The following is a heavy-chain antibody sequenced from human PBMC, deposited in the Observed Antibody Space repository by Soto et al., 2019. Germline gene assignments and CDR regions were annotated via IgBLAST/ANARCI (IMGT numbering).Heavy chain of an antibody. CDR2: IKSKADGETK. CDR1: GCTFSHAW. D-gene: IGHD2-15*01. CDR3: CVVKRLDQYSTSGYWFDP. Sequence: GGSLRLSCSASGCTFSHAWMSWFRQAPGKGLEWVGRIKSKADGETKDYGAPVRGRFTISRDDAKDTLYLQMNSLRIEDTAVYYCCVVKRLDQYSTSGYWFDPWGPGTLVTVSS. V-gene: IGHV3-15*01. J-gene: IGHJ5*02.